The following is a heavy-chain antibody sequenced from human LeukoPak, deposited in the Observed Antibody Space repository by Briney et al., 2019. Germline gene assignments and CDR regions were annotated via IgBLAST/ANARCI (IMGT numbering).Heavy chain of an antibody. V-gene: IGHV5-51*01. D-gene: IGHD6-19*01. CDR1: GYIFTSYW. Sequence: GESLKISCKGSGYIFTSYWIGWVRQMPGKGLEWMGIIYPGDSDTRYSPSFQGQVTISAEKSISTAYLQWSSLKASDTAMYYCARDTITVAGSLNAFDIWGQGTMVTVSS. J-gene: IGHJ3*02. CDR3: ARDTITVAGSLNAFDI. CDR2: IYPGDSDT.